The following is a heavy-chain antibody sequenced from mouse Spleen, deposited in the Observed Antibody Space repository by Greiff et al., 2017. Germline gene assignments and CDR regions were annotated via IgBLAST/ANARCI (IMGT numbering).Heavy chain of an antibody. J-gene: IGHJ2*01. V-gene: IGHV7-3*01. CDR1: GFTFTDYY. CDR3: ARSIYYYGSSYYFDY. Sequence: EVQGVESGGGLVQPGGSLSLSCAASGFTFTDYYMSWVRQPPGKALEWLGFIRNKANGYTTEYSASVKGRFTISRDNSQSILYLQMNALRAEDSATYYCARSIYYYGSSYYFDYWGQGTTLTVSS. D-gene: IGHD1-1*01. CDR2: IRNKANGYTT.